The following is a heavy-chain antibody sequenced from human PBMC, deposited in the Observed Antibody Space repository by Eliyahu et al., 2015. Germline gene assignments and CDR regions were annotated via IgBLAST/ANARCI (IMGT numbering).Heavy chain of an antibody. J-gene: IGHJ5*02. CDR2: IXYSGSS. CDR3: ARRSSVGNWFDP. V-gene: IGHV4-59*08. CDR1: XGSXXSYX. Sequence: QVQLQESGPGLVKPSETLSLTCTVSXGSXXSYXWXWIRQPPGQGLEWIGYIXYSGSSNYNPSLKSRVTISVXTSKNQFSLKLSSVTAADTAVYYCARRSSVGNWFDPWGQGTLVTVSS. D-gene: IGHD1-26*01.